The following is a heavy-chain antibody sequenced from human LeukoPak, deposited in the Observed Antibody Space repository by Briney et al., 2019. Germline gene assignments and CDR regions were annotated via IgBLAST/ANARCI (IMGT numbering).Heavy chain of an antibody. V-gene: IGHV1-18*01. Sequence: GASVKVSCKASGYTFTSYGISWARQAPGQGLEWMGWISAYNGNTNYAQKLQGRVTMTTDTSTSTAYMELRSLRSDDTAVYYCARDFARVPAAAGDYWGQGTLVTVSS. CDR1: GYTFTSYG. CDR3: ARDFARVPAAAGDY. D-gene: IGHD2-2*01. J-gene: IGHJ4*02. CDR2: ISAYNGNT.